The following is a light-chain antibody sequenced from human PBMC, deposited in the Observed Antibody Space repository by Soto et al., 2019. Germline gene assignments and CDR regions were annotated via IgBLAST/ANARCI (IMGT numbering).Light chain of an antibody. CDR2: GAS. V-gene: IGKV3-15*01. Sequence: EIVMPQSPATLSVSPGERATLSCRASHSVNSNLAWYQQKPGQAPRLLIYGASTRATGIPARFSGSGSGTEFTLTISSLQSEDFAVYYGQQYNNWPLTFGGGTKVEIK. J-gene: IGKJ4*01. CDR1: HSVNSN. CDR3: QQYNNWPLT.